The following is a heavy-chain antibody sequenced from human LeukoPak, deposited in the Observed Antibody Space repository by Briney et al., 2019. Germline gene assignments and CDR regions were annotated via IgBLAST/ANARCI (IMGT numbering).Heavy chain of an antibody. CDR2: INPSGGST. CDR1: GYTFTSYY. CDR3: ARDLWFGELLGAFDI. Sequence: APVKVSCKASGYTFTSYYMHWVRQAPGQGLEWMGIINPSGGSTSYAQKFQGRVTMTRDTSTSTVYMELSSLRSEDTAVYYCARDLWFGELLGAFDIWGQGTMVTVSS. J-gene: IGHJ3*02. V-gene: IGHV1-46*01. D-gene: IGHD3-10*01.